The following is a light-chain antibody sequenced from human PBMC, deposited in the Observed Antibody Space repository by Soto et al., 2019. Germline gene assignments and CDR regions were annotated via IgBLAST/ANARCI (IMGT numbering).Light chain of an antibody. CDR1: QSVLYNSNNKNY. J-gene: IGKJ1*01. CDR3: LKYSSSPWT. V-gene: IGKV4-1*01. CDR2: WAS. Sequence: DIVMTQSPDSLAVSLGERATINCKSSQSVLYNSNNKNYLAWYQQKPGQPPKVLIYWASTRESGVPDRLSGGGSGPDFSLTICSRQAEDGAVYCCLKYSSSPWTFGEGTKVEVK.